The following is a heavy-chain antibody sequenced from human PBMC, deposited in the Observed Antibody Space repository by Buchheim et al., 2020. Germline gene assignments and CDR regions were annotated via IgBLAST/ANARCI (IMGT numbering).Heavy chain of an antibody. CDR3: ARAGANYYDSGTYLYYFDY. CDR2: INPNSGNA. CDR1: GYTFTSYD. J-gene: IGHJ4*02. V-gene: IGHV1-8*01. Sequence: QVQLVQSGAEVKKPGASVKVSCKASGYTFTSYDINWVRQASGQGLEWMGWINPNSGNADSAQKFQGRVIMTTDTSTSTAYMELRGLRSEDTAVYYCARAGANYYDSGTYLYYFDYWGQGTL. D-gene: IGHD3-10*01.